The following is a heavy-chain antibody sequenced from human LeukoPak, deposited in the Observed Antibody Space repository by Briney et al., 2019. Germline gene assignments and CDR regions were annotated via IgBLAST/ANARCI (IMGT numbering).Heavy chain of an antibody. J-gene: IGHJ4*02. CDR2: INPSGGTT. CDR1: GYTFTSYS. Sequence: ATVKVSCKASGYTFTSYSIHWVRQAPGQGLGWMGIINPSGGTTTYTQKFQGRVTMARDMSTSTVYMELGSLRSEDTGVYYCAREGGDTPMVKFDSWGQGTLVTVSS. CDR3: AREGGDTPMVKFDS. V-gene: IGHV1-46*01. D-gene: IGHD5-18*01.